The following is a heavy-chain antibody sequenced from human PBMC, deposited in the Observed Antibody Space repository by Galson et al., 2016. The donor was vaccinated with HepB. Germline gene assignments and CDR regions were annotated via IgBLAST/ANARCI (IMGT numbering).Heavy chain of an antibody. D-gene: IGHD3-10*01. CDR2: IYYSGST. CDR1: DGSINSSSYY. V-gene: IGHV4-39*01. CDR3: ARHGLYYGSGTYYPFYYGMDV. Sequence: LSLTCTVSDGSINSSSYYWGWIRQPPGKGLEWIGSIYYSGSTYYSPSLKSRVTISVDTSKNQFSLKLRSVTAADTAVYFCARHGLYYGSGTYYPFYYGMDVWGKGTTVIVSS. J-gene: IGHJ6*04.